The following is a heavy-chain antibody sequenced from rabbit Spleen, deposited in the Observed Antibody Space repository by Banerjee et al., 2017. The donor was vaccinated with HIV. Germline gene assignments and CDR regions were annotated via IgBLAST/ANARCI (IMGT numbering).Heavy chain of an antibody. V-gene: IGHV1S40*01. CDR2: IAGGSSGFT. CDR3: ARDLVAAIGWNFNL. D-gene: IGHD5-1*01. CDR1: GFSFSGNDY. J-gene: IGHJ4*01. Sequence: QSLEESGGDLVQPEGSLTLTCTASGFSFSGNDYMCWVRQAPGKGLEWISCIAGGSSGFTYSATWAKGRFIMSRPSSTTVTLQMTSLTVADTATYFCARDLVAAIGWNFNLWGQGTLVTVS.